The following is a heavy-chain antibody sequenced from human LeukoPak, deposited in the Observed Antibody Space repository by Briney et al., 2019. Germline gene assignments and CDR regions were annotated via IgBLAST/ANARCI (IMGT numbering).Heavy chain of an antibody. CDR3: AKVAKYYYGSETYYFFEH. CDR1: GFTFCSFA. V-gene: IGHV3-7*01. Sequence: PGGSLRLSCAASGFTFCSFAMSWVRPAPGKGLGWVANIKQDGTEKHYVDSVKGRFTISRDNAKNSLYLQMNSLRVEETAVYYCAKVAKYYYGSETYYFFEHWGQGTPVTASS. J-gene: IGHJ4*02. CDR2: IKQDGTEK. D-gene: IGHD3-10*01.